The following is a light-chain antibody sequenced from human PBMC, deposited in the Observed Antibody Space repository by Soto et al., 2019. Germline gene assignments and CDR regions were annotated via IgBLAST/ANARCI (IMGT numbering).Light chain of an antibody. Sequence: EIVLTQSPGSLSLSPGERATLSCRASQSVTTNYLAWYQQKPGQAPRLRIYGASSGATGIPDRFSGSGSGTDFTLTISRLEPEDFAVYYCQEYGSSPVTVRQGTRQDIK. CDR2: GAS. V-gene: IGKV3-20*01. CDR1: QSVTTNY. CDR3: QEYGSSPVT. J-gene: IGKJ5*01.